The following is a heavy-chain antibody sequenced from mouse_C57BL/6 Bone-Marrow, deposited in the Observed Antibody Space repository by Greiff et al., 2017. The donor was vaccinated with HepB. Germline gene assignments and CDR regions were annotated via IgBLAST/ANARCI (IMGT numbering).Heavy chain of an antibody. CDR2: IYPGSGST. D-gene: IGHD4-1*01. CDR3: AREGNWVEGDY. J-gene: IGHJ2*01. CDR1: GYTFTSYW. Sequence: QVQLQQSGAELVKPGASVKMSCKASGYTFTSYWITWVKQRPGQGLEWIGDIYPGSGSTNYNEKFKSKATLTVDTSSSTAYMQLSSLTSEDSAVYYWAREGNWVEGDYWGQGTTLTVSS. V-gene: IGHV1-55*01.